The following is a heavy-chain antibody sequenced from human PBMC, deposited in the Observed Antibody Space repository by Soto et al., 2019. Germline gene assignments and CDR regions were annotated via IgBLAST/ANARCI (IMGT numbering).Heavy chain of an antibody. Sequence: PGGSLRLSCAASGFTFSGYSMHWVRQAPGKGLEWVAVISYDGSNKYYADSVKGRFTISRDNSKNTLYLQMNSLRAEDTAVYYCARDLRLYVAGTPSYYYYGMDVWGQGTTVTVSS. D-gene: IGHD6-19*01. J-gene: IGHJ6*02. V-gene: IGHV3-30-3*01. CDR1: GFTFSGYS. CDR2: ISYDGSNK. CDR3: ARDLRLYVAGTPSYYYYGMDV.